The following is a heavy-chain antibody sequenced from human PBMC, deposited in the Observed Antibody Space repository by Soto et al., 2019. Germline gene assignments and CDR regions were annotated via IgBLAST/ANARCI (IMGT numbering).Heavy chain of an antibody. Sequence: SETLSLTCTVSGGSITSGGHYWGWIRQYPGQGLEWIGHIYYSGYMYFYNRSLKSRVTISADTSRNQFSLSLRSLTDEDTAVPSCAKLDHRRYFSILTDCWGQGILVTVSS. CDR1: GGSITSGGHY. CDR2: IYYSGYMY. D-gene: IGHD3-9*01. V-gene: IGHV4-31*03. J-gene: IGHJ4*02. CDR3: AKLDHRRYFSILTDC.